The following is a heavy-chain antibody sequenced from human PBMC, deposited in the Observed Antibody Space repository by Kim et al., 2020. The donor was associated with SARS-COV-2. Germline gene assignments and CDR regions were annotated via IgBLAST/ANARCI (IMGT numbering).Heavy chain of an antibody. Sequence: ASVKVSCKASGYTLTDYDIHWVRQAPGQGLEYMGWVNPKSGDTKSAQKFEGRVTMTRDTSINTVCMELSGLRSDDTAVYYCTRGSPIRGALRWIDYWGQG. V-gene: IGHV1-2*02. CDR3: TRGSPIRGALRWIDY. CDR2: VNPKSGDT. J-gene: IGHJ4*02. D-gene: IGHD2-21*01. CDR1: GYTLTDYD.